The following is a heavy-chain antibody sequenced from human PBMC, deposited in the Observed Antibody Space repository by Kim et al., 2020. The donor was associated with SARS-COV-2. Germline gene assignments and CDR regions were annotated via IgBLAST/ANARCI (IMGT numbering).Heavy chain of an antibody. CDR1: GGSISSYY. D-gene: IGHD3-3*01. Sequence: SETLSLTCTVSGGSISSYYWSWIRQPPGKGLEWIGYIYYSGSTNYNPSLKSRVTISVDTSKNQFSLKLSSVTAADTAVYYCARGSSYDFLDYYMDVWGKGTTVTVSS. CDR2: IYYSGST. V-gene: IGHV4-59*01. J-gene: IGHJ6*03. CDR3: ARGSSYDFLDYYMDV.